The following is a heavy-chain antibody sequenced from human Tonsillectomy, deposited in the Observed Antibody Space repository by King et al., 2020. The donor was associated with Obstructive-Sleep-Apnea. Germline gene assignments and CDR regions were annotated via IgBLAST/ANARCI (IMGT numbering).Heavy chain of an antibody. D-gene: IGHD2-21*02. J-gene: IGHJ6*02. V-gene: IGHV1-69*01. CDR3: ARAKCGGDCHSGYYYVMDV. CDR2: LIPIFGTT. CDR1: GGTLSSYA. Sequence: QLVQSGAEVKKPGSSVKVSCKASGGTLSSYAISWVRQAPGQGLEWMGGLIPIFGTTNYAQKFQGRVTITADESTSTAYMELSSLRSEETGVYYCARAKCGGDCHSGYYYVMDVWGQGTAVTVSS.